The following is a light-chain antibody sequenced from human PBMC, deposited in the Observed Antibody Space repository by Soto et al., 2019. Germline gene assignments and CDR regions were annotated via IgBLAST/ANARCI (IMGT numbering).Light chain of an antibody. CDR3: QQYGSSPQYT. Sequence: EIVLTQSPGTLSLSPGERATLSCRASQSVSSSYLAWYQQKPGQAPRLLIYGASSRATGIPDRFSGSGSGTDFTLTSSRLEPEDFALYYCQQYGSSPQYTFGQGTKLEIK. J-gene: IGKJ2*01. V-gene: IGKV3-20*01. CDR1: QSVSSSY. CDR2: GAS.